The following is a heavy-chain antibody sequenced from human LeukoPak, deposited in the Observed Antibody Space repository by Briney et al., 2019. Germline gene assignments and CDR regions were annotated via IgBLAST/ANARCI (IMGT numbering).Heavy chain of an antibody. CDR2: IYHSGST. CDR3: ARRRTGVSFDY. D-gene: IGHD3-10*01. J-gene: IGHJ4*02. V-gene: IGHV4-38-2*01. CDR1: GYSISSGYY. Sequence: SETLSLTCAVSGYSISSGYYWGWIRQPPGKGLEWIGSIYHSGSTYYNPSLKRRVTISVDTSKNQFSLKLSSVTAADTAVYYCARRRTGVSFDYWGQGTLVTVSS.